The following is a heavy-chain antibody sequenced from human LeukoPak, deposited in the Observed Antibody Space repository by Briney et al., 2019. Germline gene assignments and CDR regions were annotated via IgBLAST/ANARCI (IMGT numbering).Heavy chain of an antibody. V-gene: IGHV4-59*01. Sequence: PSETLSPTCTVSGGSISSYYWSWIRQPPGKGLEWIGYVFYSGSTNYNPSLKSRVTISVDTSKKQFSLKLSSVTAADTAVYYCAREAGDYVGVFDYWGQGTLVTVSS. CDR2: VFYSGST. CDR1: GGSISSYY. J-gene: IGHJ4*02. CDR3: AREAGDYVGVFDY. D-gene: IGHD4-17*01.